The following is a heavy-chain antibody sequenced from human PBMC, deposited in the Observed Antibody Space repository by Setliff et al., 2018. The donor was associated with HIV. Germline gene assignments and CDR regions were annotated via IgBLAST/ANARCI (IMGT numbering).Heavy chain of an antibody. V-gene: IGHV1-69*04. J-gene: IGHJ5*02. CDR3: AKEQEIGSYLDP. Sequence: VASVKVSCKASGGAFISHTFTWVRQAPGQGLEWMGRIIPILGIPNYAQNFQGRLTISADKSTRTAYLELSSLRSDDSAVYFCAKEQEIGSYLDPWAREPWSPSPQ. CDR2: IIPILGIP. D-gene: IGHD2-2*02. CDR1: GGAFISHT.